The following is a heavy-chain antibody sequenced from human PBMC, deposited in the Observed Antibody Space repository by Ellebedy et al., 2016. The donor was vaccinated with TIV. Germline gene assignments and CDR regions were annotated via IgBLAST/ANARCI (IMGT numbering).Heavy chain of an antibody. CDR1: GDSVSSKRAI. V-gene: IGHV6-1*01. CDR2: TYYRSKWYD. D-gene: IGHD6-13*01. CDR3: TRAGAGGAAGLFGS. Sequence: SCALSGDSVSSKRAIWHWIRQSPSRGLEWLGRTYYRSKWYDDYAVSVRSRTTVKADTSKNQFSLRLNSVTPEDTAVYYCTRAGAGGAAGLFGSWGQGTLVTVSS. J-gene: IGHJ4*02.